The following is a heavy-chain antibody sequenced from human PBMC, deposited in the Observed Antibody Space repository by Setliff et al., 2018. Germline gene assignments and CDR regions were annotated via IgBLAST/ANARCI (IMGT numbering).Heavy chain of an antibody. D-gene: IGHD3-10*01. J-gene: IGHJ1*01. V-gene: IGHV4-4*08. Sequence: PSETLSLTCTVSGGSISSHYWSWIRQPPGKGLEWIGYIYSSGSTNYNPSLKSRVTISVDTSKNQFSLKLSSVTAADTAVYYCARGPRGYGSGSYYATEYFQHWGRGTLVTVSS. CDR3: ARGPRGYGSGSYYATEYFQH. CDR1: GGSISSHY. CDR2: IYSSGST.